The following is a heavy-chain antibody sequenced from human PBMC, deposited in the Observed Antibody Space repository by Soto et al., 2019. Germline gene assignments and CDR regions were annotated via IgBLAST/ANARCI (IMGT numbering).Heavy chain of an antibody. D-gene: IGHD3-16*01. CDR1: GGSISSGGYY. CDR2: IYYSGST. CDR3: ARDSENLRLGDPPGAFDI. Sequence: SETLSLTCTVSGGSISSGGYYWSWIRQHPGKGLEWIGYIYYSGSTYYNPSLKSRVTISVDTSKNQFSLKLSSVTAADTAVYYCARDSENLRLGDPPGAFDIWGQGTMVTVSS. V-gene: IGHV4-31*03. J-gene: IGHJ3*02.